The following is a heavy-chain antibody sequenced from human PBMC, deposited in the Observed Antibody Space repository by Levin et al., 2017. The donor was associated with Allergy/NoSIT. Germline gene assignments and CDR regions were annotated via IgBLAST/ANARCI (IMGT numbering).Heavy chain of an antibody. V-gene: IGHV2-5*02. Sequence: SGPTLVKPTQTLTLTCTFSGFSLSTSGVGVAWIRQPPGKALEWLGTTYWDDDHRYSPSLRSRLTVTKVTSRNQAVLIVTDMDPVDTGTYYCAHRRLGCCRDWDLAYFDYWGQGSLVTVSS. CDR3: AHRRLGCCRDWDLAYFDY. CDR1: GFSLSTSGVG. CDR2: TYWDDDH. J-gene: IGHJ4*02. D-gene: IGHD2-21*02.